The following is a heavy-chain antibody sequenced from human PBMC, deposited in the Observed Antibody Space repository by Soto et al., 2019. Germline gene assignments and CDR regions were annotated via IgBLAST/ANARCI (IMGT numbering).Heavy chain of an antibody. Sequence: SDTLSLTCTVSGGSISGYYWSWIRQHPGKGLEWIGYIYYSGSTYYNPSLKSRVTISVDTSKNQFSLKLSSVTAADTAVYFCVRDRSSSSWGESDYWGQGTLVNVSS. CDR2: IYYSGST. D-gene: IGHD6-13*01. V-gene: IGHV4-31*03. CDR1: GGSISGYY. CDR3: VRDRSSSSWGESDY. J-gene: IGHJ4*02.